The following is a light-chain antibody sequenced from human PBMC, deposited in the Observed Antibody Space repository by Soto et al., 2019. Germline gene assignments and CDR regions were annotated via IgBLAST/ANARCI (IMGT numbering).Light chain of an antibody. V-gene: IGLV3-21*01. CDR1: NIGSKS. J-gene: IGLJ2*01. CDR2: YDS. Sequence: SYELTQPPSVSVAPGKTARITCGGNNIGSKSVHWYQQKPGHAPVLVIYYDSDRPSGIPERVSGSNSGNTATLTISRVEAGDEAYYYCQVWGEVFGGGPKLTVL. CDR3: QVWGEV.